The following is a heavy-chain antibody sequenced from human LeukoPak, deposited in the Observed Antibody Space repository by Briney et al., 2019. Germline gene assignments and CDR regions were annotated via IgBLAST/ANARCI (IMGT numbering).Heavy chain of an antibody. CDR1: GFTFSSYS. D-gene: IGHD3-3*01. J-gene: IGHJ4*02. Sequence: GGSLRLSCAASGFTFSSYSMNWVRQAPGKGLEWVSSISSSSSYIYYADSVKGRFTISRDNAKNSLYLQMNSLRAEDTAVYYCAKEGPYDFWSGYYTHFDYWGQGTLVTVSS. CDR2: ISSSSSYI. V-gene: IGHV3-21*04. CDR3: AKEGPYDFWSGYYTHFDY.